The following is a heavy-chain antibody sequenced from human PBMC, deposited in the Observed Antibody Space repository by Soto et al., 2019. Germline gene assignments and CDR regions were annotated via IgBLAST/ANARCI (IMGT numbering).Heavy chain of an antibody. D-gene: IGHD3-22*01. J-gene: IGHJ5*02. CDR2: IIPLFGTA. CDR1: GGTFSSYA. V-gene: IGHV1-69*01. CDR3: ARSPTMIRRPYNWFDP. Sequence: QVQLVQSGAEVKKPGSSVKVSCKASGGTFSSYAISWVRQAPGQGLEWMGGIIPLFGTAKYAQKFQGRVTITVDESTRTGYMELSSLRSEDTAVYYCARSPTMIRRPYNWFDPWGQGTLVTVSS.